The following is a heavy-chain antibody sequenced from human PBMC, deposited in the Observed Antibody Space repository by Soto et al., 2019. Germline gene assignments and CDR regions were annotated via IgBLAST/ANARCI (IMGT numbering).Heavy chain of an antibody. CDR2: ISGSGGST. CDR1: GFTFSSYA. V-gene: IGHV3-23*01. J-gene: IGHJ4*02. CDR3: AKGLGEPDHLFDY. D-gene: IGHD1-26*01. Sequence: GGSLILSCAASGFTFSSYAMSWVRQAPGKGLEWVSAISGSGGSTYYADSVKGRFTISRDNSKNTLYLQMNSLRAEDTAVYYCAKGLGEPDHLFDYWGQGTLVTVSS.